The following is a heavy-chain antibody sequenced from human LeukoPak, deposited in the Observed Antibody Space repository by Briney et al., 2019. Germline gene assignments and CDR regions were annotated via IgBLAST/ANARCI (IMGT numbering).Heavy chain of an antibody. D-gene: IGHD3-9*01. CDR3: ARGRYDNLTGHLARLGV. J-gene: IGHJ6*02. V-gene: IGHV4-4*07. CDR1: GGSMKTFY. CDR2: IFSRGTT. Sequence: PSETLSLTCTVSGGSMKTFYWSWIRQPAGKGLEWVGRIFSRGTTNYNPSLKSRVTVSLDTSKNQFSLKLSSVTAADTAVYYCARGRYDNLTGHLARLGVWGQGTTAIVSS.